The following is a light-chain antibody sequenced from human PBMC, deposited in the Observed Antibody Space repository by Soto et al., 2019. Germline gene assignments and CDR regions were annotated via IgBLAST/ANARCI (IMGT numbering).Light chain of an antibody. Sequence: DIQMTQSPSTLSASVGDRATITCRASQSINNWLAWYQQKPGKAPKLLIYDASSLESGVPSRFSGSGSATECTLTISSLQPEDFATEYCQQYNIYSPAWTFGQGTKVEIK. V-gene: IGKV1-5*01. CDR3: QQYNIYSPAWT. CDR1: QSINNW. CDR2: DAS. J-gene: IGKJ1*01.